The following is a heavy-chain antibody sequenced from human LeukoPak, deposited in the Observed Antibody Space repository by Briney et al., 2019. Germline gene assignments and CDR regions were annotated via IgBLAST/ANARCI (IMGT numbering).Heavy chain of an antibody. CDR1: RFTFSSYG. CDR3: AKGDSSGYYYLADYFDY. D-gene: IGHD3-22*01. CDR2: IWYDGSNK. V-gene: IGHV3-33*06. J-gene: IGHJ4*02. Sequence: PGGSLRLSCAASRFTFSSYGMHWVRQAPGKGLEWVAVIWYDGSNKYYADSVKGRFTISRDNSKNTLYLQMNSLRAEDTAVYYCAKGDSSGYYYLADYFDYWGQGTLVTVSS.